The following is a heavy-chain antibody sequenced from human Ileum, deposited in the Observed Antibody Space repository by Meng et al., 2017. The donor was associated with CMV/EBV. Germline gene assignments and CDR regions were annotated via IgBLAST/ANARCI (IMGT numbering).Heavy chain of an antibody. CDR2: VEGDGRRE. CDR3: ARHVYYRFDY. CDR1: EFTCNNYW. J-gene: IGHJ4*02. D-gene: IGHD3-10*01. Sequence: SGFIEFTCNNYWMTWVRQAPGKGLEWVANVEGDGRREHYADSVKGRFTISRDNAKSLVFLQMNSLRVEDTAVYFCARHVYYRFDYWGQGALVTVSS. V-gene: IGHV3-7*01.